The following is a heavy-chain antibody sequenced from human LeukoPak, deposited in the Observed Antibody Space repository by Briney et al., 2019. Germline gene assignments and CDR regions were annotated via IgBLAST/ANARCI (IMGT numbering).Heavy chain of an antibody. CDR3: ARVSYCSGGSCSPYYFDY. CDR2: INPNSGGT. D-gene: IGHD2-15*01. J-gene: IGHJ4*02. V-gene: IGHV1-2*02. Sequence: ASVKVSCKASGYTFTGYYMHWVRQAPEQGLEWMGWINPNSGGTNYAQKFQGRVTMTRDTSISTAYMELSRLRSDDTAVYYCARVSYCSGGSCSPYYFDYWGQGTLVTVSS. CDR1: GYTFTGYY.